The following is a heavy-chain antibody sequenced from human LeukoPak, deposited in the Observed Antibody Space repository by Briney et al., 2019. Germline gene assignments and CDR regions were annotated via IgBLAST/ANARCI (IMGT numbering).Heavy chain of an antibody. D-gene: IGHD4-17*01. Sequence: SETLSLTCAVYGGSFSGYYWSWIRQPPGKGLEWIGEINHSGSTNYNPSLKSRVTISVDTSKNQFSLKLSSVTAADTAVYYCARTLHDYGDYGPRAPFDYWGQGTLVTVSS. CDR2: INHSGST. V-gene: IGHV4-34*01. CDR3: ARTLHDYGDYGPRAPFDY. J-gene: IGHJ4*02. CDR1: GGSFSGYY.